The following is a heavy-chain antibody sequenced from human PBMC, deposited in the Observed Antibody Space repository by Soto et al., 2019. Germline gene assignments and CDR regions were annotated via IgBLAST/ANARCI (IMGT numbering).Heavy chain of an antibody. V-gene: IGHV4-4*07. CDR2: IDNSGST. D-gene: IGHD3-3*01. Sequence: SETLSLTCTVSGGSISNYFCNWIRQPAGKGLEWVGRIDNSGSTNYNPSLKSRITMSADTSRNQFSLKLNSVTAADTAVYYCARGGQDFWSGPFDYWGQGALVTVSS. CDR1: GGSISNYF. CDR3: ARGGQDFWSGPFDY. J-gene: IGHJ4*02.